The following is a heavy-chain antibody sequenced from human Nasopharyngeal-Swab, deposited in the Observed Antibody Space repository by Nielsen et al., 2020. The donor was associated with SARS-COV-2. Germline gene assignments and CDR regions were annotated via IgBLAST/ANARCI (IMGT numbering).Heavy chain of an antibody. CDR2: INSDGSST. J-gene: IGHJ5*02. CDR3: ARDQGSYPSPNWFDP. D-gene: IGHD1-26*01. V-gene: IGHV3-74*01. Sequence: GGSLRLSCAASGFTFSSYWMHWVRQAPGKGLVWVSRINSDGSSTSYADSVKGRFTISRDNAKNTLYLQMNSLRAEDTAVYYCARDQGSYPSPNWFDPWGQGTLVTVSS. CDR1: GFTFSSYW.